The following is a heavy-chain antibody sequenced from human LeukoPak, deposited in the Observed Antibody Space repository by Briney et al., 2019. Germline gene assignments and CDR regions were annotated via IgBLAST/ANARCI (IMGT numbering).Heavy chain of an antibody. J-gene: IGHJ4*02. CDR1: GFTVSSNY. CDR2: LYSGGDT. Sequence: PGGSLRLSCAAPGFTVSSNYMSWVRQAPGKGLEWVSVLYSGGDTYYADSVKGRFTISRDNSKNTLNLQMNSLRAEDTAVYYCARGLSTSGWLDYWGRGTLVTVSS. V-gene: IGHV3-53*01. CDR3: ARGLSTSGWLDY. D-gene: IGHD6-19*01.